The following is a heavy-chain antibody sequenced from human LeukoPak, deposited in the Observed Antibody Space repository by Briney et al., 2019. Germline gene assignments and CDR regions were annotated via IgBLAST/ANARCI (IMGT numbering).Heavy chain of an antibody. Sequence: SETLSLTCTVSGGSISSSSYYWGWIRQPPGKGLEWIGSIYYSGSTYYNPSLKSRVTISVDTSKNQFSLKLSSVAAADTAVYYCARQYTGIDYWGQGTLVTVSS. CDR2: IYYSGST. D-gene: IGHD2-2*02. V-gene: IGHV4-39*01. CDR1: GGSISSSSYY. CDR3: ARQYTGIDY. J-gene: IGHJ4*02.